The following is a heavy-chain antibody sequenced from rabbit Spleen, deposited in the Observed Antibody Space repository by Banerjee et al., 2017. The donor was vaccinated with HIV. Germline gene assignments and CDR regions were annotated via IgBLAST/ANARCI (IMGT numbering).Heavy chain of an antibody. V-gene: IGHV1S40*01. D-gene: IGHD7-1*01. Sequence: QSLEESGGGLVKPGASLTLTCKASGFDFNSGYDMCWVRQAPGKGLEWIACIHGGSINNIYYASWAKGRFTISKTSSTTVTLQMTSLTAADTATYFCARFYAGYGDFGYAAMWGPGTLVTVS. CDR2: IHGGSINNI. J-gene: IGHJ4*01. CDR3: ARFYAGYGDFGYAAM. CDR1: GFDFNSGYD.